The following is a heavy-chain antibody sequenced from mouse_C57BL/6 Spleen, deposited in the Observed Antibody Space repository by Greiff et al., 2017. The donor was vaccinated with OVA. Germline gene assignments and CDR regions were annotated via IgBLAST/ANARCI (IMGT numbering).Heavy chain of an antibody. CDR1: GFSLTSYG. V-gene: IGHV2-2*01. CDR3: ARIGGSSYYYAMDY. CDR2: IWSGGST. Sequence: QVQLQQSGPGLVQPSQSLSITCTVSGFSLTSYGVHWVRQSPGKGLEWLGVIWSGGSTDYYAAFISRLSISKDNSKSHVFSKMNSLQADDTAIYYCARIGGSSYYYAMDYWGQGTSVTVSS. J-gene: IGHJ4*01. D-gene: IGHD1-1*01.